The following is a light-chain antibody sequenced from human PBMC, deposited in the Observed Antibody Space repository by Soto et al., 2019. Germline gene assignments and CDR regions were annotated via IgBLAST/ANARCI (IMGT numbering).Light chain of an antibody. J-gene: IGLJ2*01. V-gene: IGLV3-21*02. CDR3: QVWDSRSDHVV. CDR2: DDS. CDR1: NIGSKS. Sequence: SYVLTQPPSVSVAPGQTAGIICGGNNIGSKSVHWYQQKPGQAPVLVAYDDSDRPSGIPERFSGSSSGDTATLTISRVEAGDEADYYCQVWDSRSDHVVFGGGTKVTVL.